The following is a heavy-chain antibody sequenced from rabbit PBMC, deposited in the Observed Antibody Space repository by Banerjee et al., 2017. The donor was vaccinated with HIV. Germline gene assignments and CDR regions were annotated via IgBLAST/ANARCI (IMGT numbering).Heavy chain of an antibody. CDR2: IDNGDGST. Sequence: QEHLVESGGGLVTLGGSLKLTCKASGFDFSSNVMCWVRQAPGKGPEWIACIDNGDGSTYYANWVNGRFTISRSTSLNTVTLQMTSLTAADTATYFCARDGGSSVYTQYYFNLWGQGTLVTVS. V-gene: IGHV1S47*01. CDR3: ARDGGSSVYTQYYFNL. CDR1: GFDFSSNV. J-gene: IGHJ4*01. D-gene: IGHD8-1*01.